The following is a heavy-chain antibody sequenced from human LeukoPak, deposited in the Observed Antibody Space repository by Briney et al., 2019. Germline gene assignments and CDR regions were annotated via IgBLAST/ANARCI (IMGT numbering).Heavy chain of an antibody. CDR3: ARHGDYYILTI. CDR1: GYSCTSYL. J-gene: IGHJ3*02. V-gene: IGHV5-51*01. CDR2: IYPGDSDT. D-gene: IGHD2/OR15-2a*01. Sequence: GGSLKISWKGSGYSCTSYLIGWVRQMPGKGLEWMGSIYPGDSDTRYSPSFQGQVTISADKSISTAYLQWSSLKASDTAKYYGARHGDYYILTIWGQGTLVTVSS.